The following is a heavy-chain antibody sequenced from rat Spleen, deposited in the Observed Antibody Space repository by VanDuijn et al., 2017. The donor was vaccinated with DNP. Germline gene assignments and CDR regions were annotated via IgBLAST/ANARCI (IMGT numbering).Heavy chain of an antibody. Sequence: EVQLVESGGGLVQPGRSLKLSCAASGFTFSDYYMAWVRQAPKKGLEWVAAISTSGSRTYYPDSVKGRFTISRDNAKNTLYLQMDSLRSEDTATYYCARDDYGSYGAMDPWGQGTSVTVSS. J-gene: IGHJ4*01. CDR1: GFTFSDYY. CDR3: ARDDYGSYGAMDP. D-gene: IGHD1-3*01. CDR2: ISTSGSRT. V-gene: IGHV5-25*01.